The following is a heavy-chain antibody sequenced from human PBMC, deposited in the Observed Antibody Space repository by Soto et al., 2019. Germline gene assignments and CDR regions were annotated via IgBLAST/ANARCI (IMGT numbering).Heavy chain of an antibody. V-gene: IGHV3-48*01. CDR3: AFSSAAAGRWRHFDY. J-gene: IGHJ4*02. D-gene: IGHD6-13*01. CDR2: ISSSSSTI. Sequence: GGSLRLSCAASGFTFSSYSMNWVRQAPGKGLEWVSYISSSSSTIYYADSVKGRFTISRDNAKNSLYLQMNSLRAEDTAVYYCAFSSAAAGRWRHFDYWGQGTLVTVSS. CDR1: GFTFSSYS.